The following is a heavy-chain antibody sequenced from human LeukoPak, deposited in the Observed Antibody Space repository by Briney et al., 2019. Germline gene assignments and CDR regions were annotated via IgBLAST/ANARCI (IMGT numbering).Heavy chain of an antibody. Sequence: ASVKVSCKASGYTFTNYDINWVRQAPGQGLEWMGIINPSGGSTSYAQKFQGRVTMTRDTSTSTVYMELSSLRSEDTAVYYCARVWGLACFDYWGQGTLVTVSS. D-gene: IGHD3-16*01. CDR1: GYTFTNYD. CDR3: ARVWGLACFDY. J-gene: IGHJ4*02. V-gene: IGHV1-46*01. CDR2: INPSGGST.